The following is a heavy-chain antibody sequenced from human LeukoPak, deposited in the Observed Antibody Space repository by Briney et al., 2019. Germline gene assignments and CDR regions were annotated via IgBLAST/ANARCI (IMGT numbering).Heavy chain of an antibody. CDR2: INPRGIT. D-gene: IGHD6-19*01. V-gene: IGHV1-46*01. CDR3: TRTIGYRPVAGLKEKWFDP. Sequence: ASVKVSCKASGYTFTDYYVHWVRQAPGLGLEWMGIINPRGITIYAQKFQGRVTMTSDTSTNTVYMELSSLISEDTAVYYCTRTIGYRPVAGLKEKWFDPWGQGTLVTVSS. CDR1: GYTFTDYY. J-gene: IGHJ5*02.